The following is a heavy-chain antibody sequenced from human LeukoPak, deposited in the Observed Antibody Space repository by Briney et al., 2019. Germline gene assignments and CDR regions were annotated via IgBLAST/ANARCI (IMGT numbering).Heavy chain of an antibody. Sequence: PSESLSLTCTVSGDSISSSNYNWGWIRQPPGRGLECIGSIYYSESTYNNASLKSRVTISLDTSKKQFCLKLSSVTAPDTVVYFCARYIAVAGTPYDTFDIWGQGTVVTVSS. CDR3: ARYIAVAGTPYDTFDI. V-gene: IGHV4-39*07. CDR2: IYYSEST. D-gene: IGHD6-19*01. J-gene: IGHJ3*02. CDR1: GDSISSSNYN.